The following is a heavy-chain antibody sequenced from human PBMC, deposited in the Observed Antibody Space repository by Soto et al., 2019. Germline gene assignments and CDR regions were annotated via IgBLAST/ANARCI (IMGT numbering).Heavy chain of an antibody. D-gene: IGHD3-3*01. CDR2: ISFDGSRK. CDR1: GFSFSSYS. CDR3: ARDPSSSYDGSTYYSGMDV. Sequence: QVQLVESGGALVQPGRSLRLSCATSGFSFSSYSMHWVRQVPGRGLDWVAVISFDGSRKYYADSVKGRFTISRDTPKNTLFLQMSSLRAEDTSVYYCARDPSSSYDGSTYYSGMDVWGQGTTVTVSS. J-gene: IGHJ6*02. V-gene: IGHV3-30-3*01.